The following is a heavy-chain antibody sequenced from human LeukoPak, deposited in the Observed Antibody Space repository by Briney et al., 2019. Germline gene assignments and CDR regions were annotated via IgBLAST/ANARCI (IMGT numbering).Heavy chain of an antibody. Sequence: GGSLRLSCAASGFTFSYYSMNWVRQAPGKGLEWVSYISSSSSTIFYADPVKGRFAISRDNAKNSLYLQMNSLRDEDTAMYYCARAIYDSSGSGDYWGQGTLVTVSS. D-gene: IGHD3-22*01. V-gene: IGHV3-48*02. J-gene: IGHJ4*02. CDR1: GFTFSYYS. CDR2: ISSSSSTI. CDR3: ARAIYDSSGSGDY.